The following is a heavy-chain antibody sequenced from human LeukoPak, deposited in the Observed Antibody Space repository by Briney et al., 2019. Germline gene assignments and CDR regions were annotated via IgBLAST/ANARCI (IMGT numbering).Heavy chain of an antibody. Sequence: SVKVSCKASGGIFSSYAISWVRQAPGQGLEWMGGIIPVFDTTNYAQKFQGRVTITADDSTSTVYMELNSLRSEDTAVYYCAKNCCGDCYPPVFDYNYYMDVWGKGTTVTVSS. CDR3: AKNCCGDCYPPVFDYNYYMDV. J-gene: IGHJ6*03. CDR2: IIPVFDTT. D-gene: IGHD2-21*01. V-gene: IGHV1-69*13. CDR1: GGIFSSYA.